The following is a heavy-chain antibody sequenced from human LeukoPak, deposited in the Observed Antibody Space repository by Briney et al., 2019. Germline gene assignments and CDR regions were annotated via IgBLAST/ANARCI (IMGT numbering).Heavy chain of an antibody. V-gene: IGHV3-23*01. Sequence: PGASLRLSCAASGFTFNNYAMSWVRQAPGKGLEWVSAILGSGRSAYYPDSVKGRFTISRDNSKNSLFLQMNSLRVEDTALYYCSKWGDYDVLTGYYDSDFWGQGTLVTVSA. CDR2: ILGSGRSA. J-gene: IGHJ4*02. CDR3: SKWGDYDVLTGYYDSDF. CDR1: GFTFNNYA. D-gene: IGHD3-9*01.